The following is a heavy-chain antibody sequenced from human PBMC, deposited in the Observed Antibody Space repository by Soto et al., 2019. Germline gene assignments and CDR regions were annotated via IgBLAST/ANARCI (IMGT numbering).Heavy chain of an antibody. J-gene: IGHJ4*02. D-gene: IGHD2-2*01. V-gene: IGHV4-59*08. CDR2: ISYTGST. CDR1: GDTIRSDY. Sequence: PSETLSLTSSVSGDTIRSDYWNWIRQPPGKRLEWIGYISYTGSTNYNPSLRSRVTMSLDTSKNQFSLKLSSVTAADTAVYYCLRGYCSSTSCYYFDYWGQGTLVTVSS. CDR3: LRGYCSSTSCYYFDY.